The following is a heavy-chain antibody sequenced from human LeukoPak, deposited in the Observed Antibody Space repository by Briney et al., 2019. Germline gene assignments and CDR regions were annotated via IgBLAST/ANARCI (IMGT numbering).Heavy chain of an antibody. J-gene: IGHJ5*02. Sequence: ASVKVSCKASGYTFTGYYMHWVRQAPGQGLEWMGWINPNSGGTNYAQKFQGRVTMTRDTSISTAYMELSRLRSDDTAVYYCARDSFTMVRGGRFDPWGQGTLDTVSS. CDR2: INPNSGGT. CDR3: ARDSFTMVRGGRFDP. CDR1: GYTFTGYY. V-gene: IGHV1-2*02. D-gene: IGHD3-10*01.